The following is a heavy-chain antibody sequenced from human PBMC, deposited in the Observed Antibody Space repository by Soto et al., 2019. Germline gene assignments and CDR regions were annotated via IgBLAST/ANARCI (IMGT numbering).Heavy chain of an antibody. V-gene: IGHV3-23*01. CDR3: AKFTEPGYSSIWYYFEY. J-gene: IGHJ4*02. CDR1: GFIFSTYA. Sequence: LRLSCAASGFIFSTYAMNWVRQAPGEGLEWVSAISSNSDSTFYAESVRGRFTISRDNSVNTLYLQMSSLRGEDTALYYCAKFTEPGYSSIWYYFEYWGQGTPVTVSS. CDR2: ISSNSDST. D-gene: IGHD6-19*01.